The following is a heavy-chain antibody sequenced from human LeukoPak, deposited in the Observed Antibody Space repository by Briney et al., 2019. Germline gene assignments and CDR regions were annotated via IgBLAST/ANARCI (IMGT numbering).Heavy chain of an antibody. CDR2: ISYDGSNK. Sequence: QPGGSLRLSCAASGFTFSSYGMHWVRQAPDKGLEWVAVISYDGSNKYYADSVKGRFTISRDNSKNTLYLQMNSLRAEDTAVYYCAKGTAGSSSPIPLDYWGQGTLVAVSS. CDR1: GFTFSSYG. D-gene: IGHD6-6*01. CDR3: AKGTAGSSSPIPLDY. V-gene: IGHV3-30*18. J-gene: IGHJ4*02.